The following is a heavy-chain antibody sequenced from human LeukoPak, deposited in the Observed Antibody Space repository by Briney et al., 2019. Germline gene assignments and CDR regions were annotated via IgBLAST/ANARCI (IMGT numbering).Heavy chain of an antibody. J-gene: IGHJ4*02. CDR1: XXXXXXXW. D-gene: IGHD5-18*01. CDR3: ARDLAYSRLDY. Sequence: SXILSCAVSXXXXXXXWMDXVXQAPXXGXEWVASINPDGNKKYSADSVKGRFTISRDNAENSLYLQMNSLRVEDTAFYYCARDLAYSRLDYWGQGMLVTVSS. V-gene: IGHV3-7*01. CDR2: INPDGNKK.